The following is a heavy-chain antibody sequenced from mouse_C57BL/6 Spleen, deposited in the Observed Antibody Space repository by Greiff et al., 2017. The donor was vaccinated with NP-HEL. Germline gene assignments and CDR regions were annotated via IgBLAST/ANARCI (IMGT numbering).Heavy chain of an antibody. D-gene: IGHD1-1*01. J-gene: IGHJ1*03. CDR2: INPSSGYT. Sequence: QVQLQQSGAELAKPGASVKLSCKASGYTFTSYWMHWVKQRPRQGLAWIGYINPSSGYTKYNQKFKDKATLTADKTSSTAYMQLSSLTYEDSAVYYCARSRGITTVVATDWYFDVWGTGTTVTVSS. CDR1: GYTFTSYW. CDR3: ARSRGITTVVATDWYFDV. V-gene: IGHV1-7*01.